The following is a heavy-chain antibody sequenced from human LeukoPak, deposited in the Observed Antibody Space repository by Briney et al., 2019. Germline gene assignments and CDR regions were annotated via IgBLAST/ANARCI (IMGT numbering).Heavy chain of an antibody. Sequence: GGSLRLSCAASGFTFSSYAMSWVRQAPGKRLEWVSAISGSGGSTYYADSVKGRFTISRDNSKNTLYLQMNSLRAEDTAVYYCAKDRHKWYAFDYWGQGTLVTVSS. J-gene: IGHJ4*02. V-gene: IGHV3-23*01. D-gene: IGHD2-15*01. CDR3: AKDRHKWYAFDY. CDR1: GFTFSSYA. CDR2: ISGSGGST.